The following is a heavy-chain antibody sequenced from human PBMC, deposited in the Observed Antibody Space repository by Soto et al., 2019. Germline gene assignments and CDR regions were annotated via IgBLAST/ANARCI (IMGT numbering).Heavy chain of an antibody. CDR1: GFTFSSYA. Sequence: EVQLLESGGGLVQPGGSLRLSCAASGFTFSSYAMSWVRQAPGKGLEWVSAISGSGGSTYYADSVKGRFTISRDNSKNTLYLQMKSLRAEDTAVYYCAKVRGRCSSTSCYRFDYWGQGTLVTVSS. CDR3: AKVRGRCSSTSCYRFDY. V-gene: IGHV3-23*01. CDR2: ISGSGGST. D-gene: IGHD2-2*01. J-gene: IGHJ4*02.